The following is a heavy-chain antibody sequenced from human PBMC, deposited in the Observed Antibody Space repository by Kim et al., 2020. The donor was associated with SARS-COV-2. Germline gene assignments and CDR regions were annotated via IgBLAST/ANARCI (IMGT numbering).Heavy chain of an antibody. CDR1: GFTFSDYY. Sequence: GGSLRLSCAASGFTFSDYYMSWIRQAPGKGLEWVSYISSSGSTIYYADSVKGRFTISRDNAKNSLYLQMNSLRAEDTAVYYCAREPDCSTTSCYMLFSDFWGQGTLVTVSS. D-gene: IGHD2-2*02. J-gene: IGHJ4*02. CDR2: ISSSGSTI. V-gene: IGHV3-11*01. CDR3: AREPDCSTTSCYMLFSDF.